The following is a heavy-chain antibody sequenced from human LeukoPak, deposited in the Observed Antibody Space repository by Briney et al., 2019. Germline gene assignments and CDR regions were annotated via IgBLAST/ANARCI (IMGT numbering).Heavy chain of an antibody. J-gene: IGHJ4*02. CDR2: VDPEDGET. D-gene: IGHD4-17*01. Sequence: VASAKVSCKVSGYTFTDYYMHRVQQALGKGLEWMGLVDPEDGETIYAEKFQARVTITADTSTDTAYMELHSLRSEDTALYYCATPIYGDYVDYWGQGTLVTVSS. CDR1: GYTFTDYY. CDR3: ATPIYGDYVDY. V-gene: IGHV1-69-2*01.